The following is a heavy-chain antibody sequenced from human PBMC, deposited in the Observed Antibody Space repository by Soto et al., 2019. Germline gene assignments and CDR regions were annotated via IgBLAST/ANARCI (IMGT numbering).Heavy chain of an antibody. D-gene: IGHD2-15*01. CDR1: EFTFRSYW. CDR3: AKAYCSGGSCYYYYYYGMDV. CDR2: ISGDGSST. Sequence: EVQLVDSGGGLVQPGGSLRLSCAASEFTFRSYWMHWVRQSPGKGLVWVSRISGDGSSTNYADSVKGRFTISRDNAKNTVYLQIDSLRAEDTAVYYCAKAYCSGGSCYYYYYYGMDVWGQGTTVTVSS. J-gene: IGHJ6*02. V-gene: IGHV3-74*01.